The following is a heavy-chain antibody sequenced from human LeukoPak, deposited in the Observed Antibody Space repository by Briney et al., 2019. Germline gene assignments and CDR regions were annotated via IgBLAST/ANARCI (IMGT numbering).Heavy chain of an antibody. CDR2: IYYSGST. D-gene: IGHD3-16*02. Sequence: SETLSLTCTVSGGSISSYYWSWIRQPPGKGLEWIGYIYYSGSTNYNPSLKSRVTISVDTSKNQFSLKLSSVTAADTAVYYCARHHYDYVWGSYRYTHPYYFDYWGQGTLVTVSS. V-gene: IGHV4-59*08. J-gene: IGHJ4*02. CDR3: ARHHYDYVWGSYRYTHPYYFDY. CDR1: GGSISSYY.